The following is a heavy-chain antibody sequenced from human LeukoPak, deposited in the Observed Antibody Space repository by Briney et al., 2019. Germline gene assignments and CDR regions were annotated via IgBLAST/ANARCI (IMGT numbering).Heavy chain of an antibody. J-gene: IGHJ4*02. CDR2: IRSKSYGGTS. CDR1: GFTFGDYA. Sequence: GESLRLSCKASGFTFGDYAMSWVRQAPGKGLEWVGLIRSKSYGGTSEYAASVRDRFTISRDDSKSIAYLQMNSLRAEDTAVYYCARGPSGYHNTGGQGTLVTVSS. V-gene: IGHV3-49*04. CDR3: ARGPSGYHNT. D-gene: IGHD5-12*01.